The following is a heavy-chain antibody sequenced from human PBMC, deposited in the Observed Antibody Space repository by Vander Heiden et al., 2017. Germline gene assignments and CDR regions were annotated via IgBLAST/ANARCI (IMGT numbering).Heavy chain of an antibody. CDR2: TYYRSKWQN. D-gene: IGHD6-19*01. V-gene: IGHV6-1*01. CDR1: GNSVSSNSAA. CDR3: TRDSYNSGKDDGFDI. J-gene: IGHJ3*02. Sequence: VQLQQSGPGLVKPSQTLSLTCAISGNSVSSNSAAWNWIRQSPSRGLEWLGRTYYRSKWQNDYAVSVKSRITINPDTSKNQFSLQLNSVTPDDTAVYYCTRDSYNSGKDDGFDIWGQGTMVTVSS.